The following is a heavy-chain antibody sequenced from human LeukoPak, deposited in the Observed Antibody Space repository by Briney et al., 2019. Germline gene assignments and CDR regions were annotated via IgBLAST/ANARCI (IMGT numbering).Heavy chain of an antibody. J-gene: IGHJ3*02. Sequence: GGSLRLSCAASGFTFSTYAMHWVRQAPGKGLEWVAIISYDGSSKYYADSVKGRFTISRDNSKNTLYLQMNSLRAEDTAVYYCARARSSYGYGDAFDIWGQGTMVTVSS. D-gene: IGHD5-18*01. CDR3: ARARSSYGYGDAFDI. CDR2: ISYDGSSK. CDR1: GFTFSTYA. V-gene: IGHV3-30*04.